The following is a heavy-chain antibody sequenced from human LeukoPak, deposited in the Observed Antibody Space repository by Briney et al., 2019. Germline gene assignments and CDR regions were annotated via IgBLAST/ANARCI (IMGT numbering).Heavy chain of an antibody. J-gene: IGHJ4*02. CDR1: GLTFNNYA. D-gene: IGHD6-13*01. Sequence: GGSLRLSCAVSGLTFNNYAMSWVRQAPGKGLEWVSAISKSGDHTYYAASAKGRFTISRDNSKNTLYLQMNSLRAEDTAVYYCAKTRPLDSSSWSHGDYWGQGTLVTVSS. CDR2: ISKSGDHT. CDR3: AKTRPLDSSSWSHGDY. V-gene: IGHV3-23*01.